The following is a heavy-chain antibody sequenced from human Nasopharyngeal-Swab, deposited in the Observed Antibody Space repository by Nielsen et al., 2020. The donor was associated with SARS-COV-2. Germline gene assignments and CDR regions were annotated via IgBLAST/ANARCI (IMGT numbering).Heavy chain of an antibody. Sequence: ASVKVSCKASGYTFTSYGISWVRQAPGQGLEWMGWISAYNGNTNYAQKLQGRVTMTTDTSTSTAYMELRSLRSDDTAVYYCATGERDYYDSSGYMMDWGQGTLVTVSS. CDR1: GYTFTSYG. CDR2: ISAYNGNT. J-gene: IGHJ4*02. V-gene: IGHV1-18*01. D-gene: IGHD3-22*01. CDR3: ATGERDYYDSSGYMMD.